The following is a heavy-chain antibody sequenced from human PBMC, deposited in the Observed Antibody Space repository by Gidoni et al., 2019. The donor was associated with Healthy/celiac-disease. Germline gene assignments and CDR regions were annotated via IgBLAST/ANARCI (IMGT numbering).Heavy chain of an antibody. V-gene: IGHV2-70*01. CDR1: GFSLSTSGMC. J-gene: IGHJ4*02. CDR3: ARTTLDRYSYGLDY. D-gene: IGHD5-18*01. Sequence: QVTLRESGPALVKPTQTLTLTCPFSGFSLSTSGMCVSWIRQPPGKALEWLALIDWDDDKYYSTSLKTRLTISKDTSKNQVVLTMTNMDPVDTATYYCARTTLDRYSYGLDYWGQGTLVTVSS. CDR2: IDWDDDK.